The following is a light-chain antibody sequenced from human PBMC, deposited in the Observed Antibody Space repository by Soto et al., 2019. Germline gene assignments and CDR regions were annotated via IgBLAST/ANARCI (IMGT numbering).Light chain of an antibody. CDR3: ETWDSNSWV. CDR2: LETSGSY. CDR1: SGHSSYI. J-gene: IGLJ3*02. V-gene: IGLV4-60*02. Sequence: QPVLAQSSSASASLGSSVKLTCTLSSGHSSYIIAWHQQQPGKAPRYLMNLETSGSYNKGSGVPDRFSGSSSGADRYLTIPNLQFEDEADYYCETWDSNSWVFGGGTKLTVL.